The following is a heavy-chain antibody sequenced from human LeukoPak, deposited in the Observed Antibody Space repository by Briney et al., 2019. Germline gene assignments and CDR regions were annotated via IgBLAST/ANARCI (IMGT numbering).Heavy chain of an antibody. CDR3: ARDLGGFSPEYGSGTGY. CDR1: GGSISSSSYY. Sequence: SETLSLTCTVSGGSISSSSYYWGWIRQPPGKGLEWIGSIYYSGSTYYNPFLKSRVTISVDTSKNQFSLKLSSVTAADTAVYYCARDLGGFSPEYGSGTGYWGQGTLVTVSS. V-gene: IGHV4-39*07. J-gene: IGHJ4*02. CDR2: IYYSGST. D-gene: IGHD3-10*01.